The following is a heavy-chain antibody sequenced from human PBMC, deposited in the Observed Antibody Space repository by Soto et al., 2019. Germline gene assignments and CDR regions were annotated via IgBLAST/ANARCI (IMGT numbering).Heavy chain of an antibody. CDR3: ARQVPAAIRLGWFDP. CDR1: GGSISDYTYY. V-gene: IGHV4-39*01. J-gene: IGHJ5*02. Sequence: PSETLSLTCTVSGGSISDYTYYWGWIRQPPGKGLEWIGSIYYSGSTYYRPSLKSRVTISVDTSKNQFSLKLSSVTAADTAVYYCARQVPAAIRLGWFDPWGQGTLVTVSS. D-gene: IGHD2-2*02. CDR2: IYYSGST.